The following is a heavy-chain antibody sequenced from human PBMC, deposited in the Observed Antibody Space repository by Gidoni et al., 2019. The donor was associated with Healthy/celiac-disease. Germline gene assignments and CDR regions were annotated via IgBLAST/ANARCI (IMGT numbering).Heavy chain of an antibody. D-gene: IGHD6-19*01. CDR1: GFTFSSYA. V-gene: IGHV3-23*01. J-gene: IGHJ4*02. Sequence: EVQLLESGGGLVQPGGSLRLSCAASGFTFSSYAMSWVRQAPGKGLEWVSAISGSGGSTYYADSVKGRFTISRDNSKNTLYLQMNSLRAEDTAVYYCAKPSSLIAVAGTWFDYWGQGTLVTVSS. CDR3: AKPSSLIAVAGTWFDY. CDR2: ISGSGGST.